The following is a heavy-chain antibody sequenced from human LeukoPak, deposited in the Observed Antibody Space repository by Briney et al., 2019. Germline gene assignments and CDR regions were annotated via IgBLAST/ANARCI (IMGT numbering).Heavy chain of an antibody. CDR3: ARDPRARIAVAGPGGY. V-gene: IGHV1-18*01. Sequence: ASVKVSCKASGYTFTSYGISWVRQAPGQGLEWMGWISAYNGNTNYAQKLQGRVTMTTGTSTSTAYMELRSLRPDDTAVYYCARDPRARIAVAGPGGYWGQGTLVTVSS. CDR2: ISAYNGNT. J-gene: IGHJ4*02. CDR1: GYTFTSYG. D-gene: IGHD6-19*01.